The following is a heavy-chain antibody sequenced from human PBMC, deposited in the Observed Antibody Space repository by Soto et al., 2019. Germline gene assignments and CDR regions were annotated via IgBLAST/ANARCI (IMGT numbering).Heavy chain of an antibody. V-gene: IGHV3-23*01. CDR2: ISGSGGST. CDR3: ACPRPSGGSGSYHRYYYYGMDV. J-gene: IGHJ6*02. Sequence: GGSLRLSCAASGFTFSSYAMSWVRQAPGKGLEWVSAISGSGGSTYYADSVKGRFTISRDNSKNTLYLQMNSLRAEDTAVYYCACPRPSGGSGSYHRYYYYGMDVWGQGTTVTAP. CDR1: GFTFSSYA. D-gene: IGHD3-10*01.